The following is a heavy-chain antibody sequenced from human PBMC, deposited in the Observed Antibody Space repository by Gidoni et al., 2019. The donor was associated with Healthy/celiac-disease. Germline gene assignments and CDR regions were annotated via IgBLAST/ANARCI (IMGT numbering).Heavy chain of an antibody. V-gene: IGHV4-34*01. CDR2: INHSGST. D-gene: IGHD3-3*01. CDR1: GGSFSGYY. J-gene: IGHJ5*02. CDR3: ARGCPKRITIFGVVPKRNWFDP. Sequence: QVQLQQWGAGLLKPSETLSLTCAVYGGSFSGYYWSWIRQPPGKGLEWIGEINHSGSTNYNPSLKSRVTISVDTSKNQFSLKLSSVTAADTAVYYCARGCPKRITIFGVVPKRNWFDPWGQGTLVTVSS.